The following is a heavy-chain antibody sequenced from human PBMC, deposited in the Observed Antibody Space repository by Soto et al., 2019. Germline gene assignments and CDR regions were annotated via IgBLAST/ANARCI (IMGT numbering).Heavy chain of an antibody. CDR2: ISDYNGNT. J-gene: IGHJ3*02. CDR1: GYTFTSYG. D-gene: IGHD6-6*01. Sequence: QVQLVQSGAEVKKPGASVKVSCKASGYTFTSYGISCVRQAPGQGLEWMGWISDYNGNTNYAQKLQGRVTMTTDTSTSTAYMELRSLRSDDTAVYYCARDLSSSSLHAHAFDIWGQGTMVTVSS. V-gene: IGHV1-18*04. CDR3: ARDLSSSSLHAHAFDI.